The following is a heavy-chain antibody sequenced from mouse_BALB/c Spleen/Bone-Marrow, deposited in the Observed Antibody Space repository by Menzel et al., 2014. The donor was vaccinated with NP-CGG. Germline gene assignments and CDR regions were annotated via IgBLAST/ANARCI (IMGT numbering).Heavy chain of an antibody. V-gene: IGHV1-7*01. CDR3: ARDLDY. Sequence: VQLQQSGAELAKPGASVKMSCKASGYTFTTYWMHWVKQRPGKGLEWIGYINPSTGYTEYNQKFKDKATLTADKSSSTAYMQLISLTFEDSAVYYCARDLDYWGQGTTLTVSS. CDR2: INPSTGYT. CDR1: GYTFTTYW. J-gene: IGHJ2*01.